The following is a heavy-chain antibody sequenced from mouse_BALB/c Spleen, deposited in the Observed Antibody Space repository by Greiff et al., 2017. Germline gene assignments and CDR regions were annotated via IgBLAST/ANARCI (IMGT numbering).Heavy chain of an antibody. CDR1: GFNIKDYY. D-gene: IGHD1-1*01. Sequence: EVQLQQSGAELVRSGASVKLSCTASGFNIKDYYMHWVKQRPEQGLEWIGWIDPENGDTEYAPKFQGKATMTADTSSNTAYLQLSSLTSEDTAVYYCNYGSSYLYFDVWGAGTTVTVSS. CDR3: NYGSSYLYFDV. CDR2: IDPENGDT. V-gene: IGHV14-4*02. J-gene: IGHJ1*01.